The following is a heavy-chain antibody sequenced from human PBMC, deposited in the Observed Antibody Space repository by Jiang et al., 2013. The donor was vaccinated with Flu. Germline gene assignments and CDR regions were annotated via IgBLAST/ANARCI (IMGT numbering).Heavy chain of an antibody. Sequence: CKGSGYSFTSYWIGWVHQMPGKGLEWMGIIYPGDSDTRYSPSFQGQVTISADKSISTAYLQWSSLKASDTAMYYCARRDRSPIKTGTFDYWGQGTLVTVSS. D-gene: IGHD1-7*01. CDR2: IYPGDSDT. CDR3: ARRDRSPIKTGTFDY. CDR1: GYSFTSYW. V-gene: IGHV5-51*07. J-gene: IGHJ4*02.